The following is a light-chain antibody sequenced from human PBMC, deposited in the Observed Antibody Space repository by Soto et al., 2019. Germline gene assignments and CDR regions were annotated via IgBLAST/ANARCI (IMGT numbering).Light chain of an antibody. Sequence: TLMTHSPGTLAFSPGEIATLSFRASQSVKNDYLAWYQQRPGLAPRLLIFGASGRATGIPDRFSGSGSGTDFTLTISRLEPEDFAIYYCQQYGTSPLTFGGGTKVDIK. CDR2: GAS. V-gene: IGKV3-20*01. J-gene: IGKJ4*01. CDR1: QSVKNDY. CDR3: QQYGTSPLT.